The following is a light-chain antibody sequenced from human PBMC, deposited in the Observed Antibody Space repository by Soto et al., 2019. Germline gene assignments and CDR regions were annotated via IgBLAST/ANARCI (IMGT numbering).Light chain of an antibody. J-gene: IGKJ1*01. V-gene: IGKV1-27*01. CDR1: QGIIDY. CDR3: QKNDSAPQT. CDR2: AAS. Sequence: DIQMTQSPSSLSASVGDTVTITCRASQGIIDYLAWYQQRPGKVPKLLIYAASTLQTGVPSRFSGSGAWTDFTLTISSLQPEDVATYYCQKNDSAPQTFGQGTKVEIK.